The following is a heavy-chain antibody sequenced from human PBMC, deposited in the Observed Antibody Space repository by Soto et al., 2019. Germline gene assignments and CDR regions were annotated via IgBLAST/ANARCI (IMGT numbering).Heavy chain of an antibody. Sequence: GGSLRLSCAASGFTFSSNYMSWVRQAPGKGLEWVSVIYSGGSTYYSDSVKGRFTISRDNSKNTLYLQRDSQRAEDPSVHYCASPHPLWAFDYWGQGTLVTVSS. CDR3: ASPHPLWAFDY. V-gene: IGHV3-53*01. CDR1: GFTFSSNY. CDR2: IYSGGST. J-gene: IGHJ4*02. D-gene: IGHD7-27*01.